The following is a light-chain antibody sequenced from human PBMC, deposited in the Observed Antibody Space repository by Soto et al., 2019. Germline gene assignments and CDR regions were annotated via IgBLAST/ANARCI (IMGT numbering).Light chain of an antibody. Sequence: EIVFTQSPGTLSLSPGERATLSCRAIQSVSGNYLAWYQQKPGQAPRLLIYGASTRATGIPARFSGSGSGTDFTLIINRLEPEDVAIYYCQQYGGSPRITFGQGTRLEIK. J-gene: IGKJ5*01. V-gene: IGKV3-20*01. CDR3: QQYGGSPRIT. CDR1: QSVSGNY. CDR2: GAS.